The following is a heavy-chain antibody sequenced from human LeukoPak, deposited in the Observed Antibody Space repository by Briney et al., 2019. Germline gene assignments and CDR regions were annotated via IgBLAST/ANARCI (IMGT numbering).Heavy chain of an antibody. CDR2: INPNSGGT. CDR1: GYTFTGYY. D-gene: IGHD2-15*01. V-gene: IGHV1-2*02. CDR3: AREGIVVVVAAFDY. J-gene: IGHJ4*02. Sequence: ASVKVSCKASGYTFTGYYMHWVRQAHGQGLEWMGWINPNSGGTNYAQKFQGRVTMTRDTSISTAYMELSRLRSDDTAVYYCAREGIVVVVAAFDYWGQGTLVTVSS.